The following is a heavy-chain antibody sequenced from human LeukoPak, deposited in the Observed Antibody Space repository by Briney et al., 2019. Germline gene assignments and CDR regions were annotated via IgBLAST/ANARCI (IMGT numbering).Heavy chain of an antibody. CDR3: ARLYRNDVPDAFDI. J-gene: IGHJ3*02. V-gene: IGHV5-51*01. CDR2: IYPGDSDT. Sequence: GESLKISCKGSGYSFTSYWIGWVRQMPGKGLEWMGIIYPGDSDTRYSPSFQGQATISADKSISTAYLQWSSLKASDTAMYYCARLYRNDVPDAFDIWDQGTMVTVSS. CDR1: GYSFTSYW. D-gene: IGHD1-1*01.